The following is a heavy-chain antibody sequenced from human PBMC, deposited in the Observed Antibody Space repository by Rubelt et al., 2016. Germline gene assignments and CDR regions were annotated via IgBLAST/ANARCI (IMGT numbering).Heavy chain of an antibody. CDR3: ARARMTAAGNPYYYYGMDV. D-gene: IGHD6-13*01. CDR2: ISAYNGNT. J-gene: IGHJ6*02. CDR1: SYG. V-gene: IGHV1-18*01. Sequence: SYGISWVRQAPGQGLEWMGWISAYNGNTNYAQKLQGRVTMTTDTSTSTAYMELRSLRSDDTAVYYCARARMTAAGNPYYYYGMDVWGQGTTVTVSS.